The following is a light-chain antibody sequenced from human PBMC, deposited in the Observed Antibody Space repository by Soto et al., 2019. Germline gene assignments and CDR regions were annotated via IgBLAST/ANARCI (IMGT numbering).Light chain of an antibody. CDR1: SSDVGAYNY. CDR3: SSYTSATTYV. Sequence: SVLAKPASGNGFPGQSSTITYTGTSSDVGAYNYDSWYQQYPGEAPKVIIYDVSHRPAGVSNRFSGSKSGNTASLTISGLQTQDEADYYCSSYTSATTYVFGTGTKATVL. J-gene: IGLJ1*01. V-gene: IGLV2-14*01. CDR2: DVS.